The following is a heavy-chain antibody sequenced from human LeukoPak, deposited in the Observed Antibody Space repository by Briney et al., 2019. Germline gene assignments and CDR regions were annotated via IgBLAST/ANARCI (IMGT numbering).Heavy chain of an antibody. CDR2: IIPIFGTA. V-gene: IGHV1-69*06. CDR3: ASEYGSGSYYNAAFDI. Sequence: GASVKVFCKASGGTFSSYAISWVRQAPGQGLEWMGGIIPIFGTANYAQKFQGRVTITADKSTSTAYMELSSLRSEDTAVYYCASEYGSGSYYNAAFDIWGQGTMVTVSS. J-gene: IGHJ3*02. D-gene: IGHD3-10*01. CDR1: GGTFSSYA.